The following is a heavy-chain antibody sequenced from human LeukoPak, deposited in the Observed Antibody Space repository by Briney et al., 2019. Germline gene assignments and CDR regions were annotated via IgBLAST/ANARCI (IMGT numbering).Heavy chain of an antibody. D-gene: IGHD1-26*01. CDR3: VRDKSARGTRGYWDY. Sequence: GGSLRLSCAASGFTFSDYYMSWIRQAPGKGLEWVSFISSDGNNIYYADSVKGRFNFSRDNAKNSMYCQMNSLRAEDTAVYYYVRDKSARGTRGYWDYWGQGTLVTVSS. V-gene: IGHV3-11*01. J-gene: IGHJ4*02. CDR2: ISSDGNNI. CDR1: GFTFSDYY.